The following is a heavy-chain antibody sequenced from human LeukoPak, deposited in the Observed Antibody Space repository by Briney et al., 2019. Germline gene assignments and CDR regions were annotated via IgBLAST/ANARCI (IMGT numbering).Heavy chain of an antibody. D-gene: IGHD5-18*01. CDR1: EFTLRTYW. V-gene: IGHV3-74*01. Sequence: AESLRLTWGASEFTLRTYWVQGFRQAAGEALKWVSRINSDGSSTSYADSVKGRFTISRDNAKNTLYLQMNSLRAEDTSVYYCARVRHSYGLDRWGEGSLVTVTS. J-gene: IGHJ5*02. CDR3: ARVRHSYGLDR. CDR2: INSDGSST.